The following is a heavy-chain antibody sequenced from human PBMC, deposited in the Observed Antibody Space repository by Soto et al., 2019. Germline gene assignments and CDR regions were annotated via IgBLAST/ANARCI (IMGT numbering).Heavy chain of an antibody. D-gene: IGHD5-18*01. CDR1: GGSISSGGYS. CDR3: ARGRGYSYGLDP. V-gene: IGHV4-30-2*01. J-gene: IGHJ5*02. Sequence: SETLSLTCAVSGGSISSGGYSWGWIRQPPGKGLEWIGYIYHSGSTYYNPSLKSRVTISVDRSKNQFSLKLSSVTAADTAVYYCARGRGYSYGLDPWGQGTLVTVSS. CDR2: IYHSGST.